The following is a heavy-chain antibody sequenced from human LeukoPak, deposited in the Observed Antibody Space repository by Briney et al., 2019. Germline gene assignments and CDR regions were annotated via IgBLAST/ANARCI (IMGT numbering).Heavy chain of an antibody. V-gene: IGHV3-21*01. J-gene: IGHJ3*02. CDR3: ASYDIVVVPAAGNAFDI. Sequence: GGSLRLSCAASGFTFSSYSMNWVRQAPGKGLEWVSSISSGSSYIYYADSVKGRFTISRDNAKNSLHLQMNSLRAEDTAVYYCASYDIVVVPAAGNAFDIWGQGTMVTVSS. CDR1: GFTFSSYS. CDR2: ISSGSSYI. D-gene: IGHD2-2*01.